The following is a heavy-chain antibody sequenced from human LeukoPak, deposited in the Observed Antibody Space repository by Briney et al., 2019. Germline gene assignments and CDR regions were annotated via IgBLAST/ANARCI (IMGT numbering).Heavy chain of an antibody. D-gene: IGHD5-12*01. Sequence: QPGGSLRLSCAASGFTFSSYAMSWVRQAPGKGLEWVSAISGSDGSTYYADSVKGRFTISRDNSKNTLYLQMNSLRAEDTAVYYCAKDRGYSGYAWAFDYWGQGTLVTVSS. CDR3: AKDRGYSGYAWAFDY. CDR1: GFTFSSYA. CDR2: ISGSDGST. V-gene: IGHV3-23*01. J-gene: IGHJ4*02.